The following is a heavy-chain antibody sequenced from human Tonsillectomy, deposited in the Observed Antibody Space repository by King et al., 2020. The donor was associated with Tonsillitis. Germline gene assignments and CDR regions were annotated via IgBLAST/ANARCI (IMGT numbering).Heavy chain of an antibody. D-gene: IGHD3-10*01. CDR1: GFTFSSYS. CDR3: VRGEWELLLGVYF. Sequence: VQLVESGGGLVQPGGSLRLSCAASGFTFSSYSMNWVRQAPGKGLEWVSYISSSSSTIYYADSVKGRFTISRDNAKNSLYLQMSSLRAEDTAVYYCVRGEWELLLGVYFWGQGTMVTVSS. V-gene: IGHV3-48*01. J-gene: IGHJ3*01. CDR2: ISSSSSTI.